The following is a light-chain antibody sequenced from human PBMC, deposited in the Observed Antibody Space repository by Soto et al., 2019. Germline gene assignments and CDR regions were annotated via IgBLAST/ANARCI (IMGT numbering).Light chain of an antibody. V-gene: IGKV3-11*01. J-gene: IGKJ5*01. CDR1: QSVSSY. CDR3: QQRSNWPLIT. CDR2: DAS. Sequence: ESVLTQSPATLSLSPGERATLSCRASQSVSSYLAWYQQKPGQAPRLLIYDASNRATGIPARFSGSGSGTDFTLTIGSLEPEDFAVYYCQQRSNWPLITFGQGTRLEIK.